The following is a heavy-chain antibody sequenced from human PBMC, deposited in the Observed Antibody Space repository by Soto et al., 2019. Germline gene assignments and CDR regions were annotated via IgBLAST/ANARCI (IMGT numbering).Heavy chain of an antibody. D-gene: IGHD2-15*01. J-gene: IGHJ6*02. CDR2: IRGNGAGI. Sequence: GGSLRLSCVASGFTFRIYAMTWVRQAPGKGLEWVARIRGNGAGISYADSVKGRFTISRDNSKNTVYLQMNSLRADDTAGYFCAKRGDILDVSSSFVGYGMDVWGQGTTVTVSS. V-gene: IGHV3-23*01. CDR1: GFTFRIYA. CDR3: AKRGDILDVSSSFVGYGMDV.